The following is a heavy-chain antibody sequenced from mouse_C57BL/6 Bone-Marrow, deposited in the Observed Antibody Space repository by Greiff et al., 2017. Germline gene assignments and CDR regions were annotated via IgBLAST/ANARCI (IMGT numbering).Heavy chain of an antibody. CDR2: INPGSGGT. D-gene: IGHD1-1*01. J-gene: IGHJ4*01. Sequence: QVQLQQSGAELVRPGTSVKVSCKASGYAFTNYLIEWVKQRPGQGLEWIGVINPGSGGTNYNEKFKGKATLTADKSSSTAYMQLSSLTSEDAAVYFCARVTTVVDAMDYWGQGTSVTVSS. CDR3: ARVTTVVDAMDY. CDR1: GYAFTNYL. V-gene: IGHV1-54*01.